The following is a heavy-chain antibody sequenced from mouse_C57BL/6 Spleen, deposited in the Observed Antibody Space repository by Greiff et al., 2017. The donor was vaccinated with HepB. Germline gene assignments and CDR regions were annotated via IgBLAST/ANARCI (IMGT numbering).Heavy chain of an antibody. Sequence: EVKVVESGPELVKPGASVKISCKASGYSFTDYNMNWVKQSNGKSLEWIGVINPNYGTTSYNQKFKGKATLTVDQSSSTAYMQLNSLTSEDSAVYYCVPLLPDYYAMDYWGQGTSVTVSS. J-gene: IGHJ4*01. D-gene: IGHD1-1*01. CDR1: GYSFTDYN. CDR2: INPNYGTT. V-gene: IGHV1-39*01. CDR3: VPLLPDYYAMDY.